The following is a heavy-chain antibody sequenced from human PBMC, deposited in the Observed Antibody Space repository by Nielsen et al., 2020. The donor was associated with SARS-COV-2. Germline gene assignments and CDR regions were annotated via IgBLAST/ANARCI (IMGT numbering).Heavy chain of an antibody. V-gene: IGHV3-66*01. Sequence: GESLKISCAASGFTVSSNYMSWVRQAPGKGLEWVSVIYSGGSTYYADSVKGRFTISRDNSKNTLYLQMNSLRAEDTAVYYCARVANYYDSSGYPHFDYWGQGTLVTVSS. CDR3: ARVANYYDSSGYPHFDY. CDR2: IYSGGST. D-gene: IGHD3-22*01. J-gene: IGHJ4*02. CDR1: GFTVSSNY.